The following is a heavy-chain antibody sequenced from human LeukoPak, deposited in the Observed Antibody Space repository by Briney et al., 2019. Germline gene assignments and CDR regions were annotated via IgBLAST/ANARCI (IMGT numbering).Heavy chain of an antibody. J-gene: IGHJ4*02. V-gene: IGHV1-69*01. CDR2: IIPIFGTA. D-gene: IGHD4-17*01. Sequence: SVRVSCKASGGTFSSYAISWVRQAPGQGLEWMGGIIPIFGTANYAQKFQGRVTITADESTSSAYMELSSLRSEDTAVYYCARLLNGLGDYTLYYWGQGTLVTVSS. CDR3: ARLLNGLGDYTLYY. CDR1: GGTFSSYA.